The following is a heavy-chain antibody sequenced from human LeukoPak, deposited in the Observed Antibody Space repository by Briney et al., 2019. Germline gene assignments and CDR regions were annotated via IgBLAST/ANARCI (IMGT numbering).Heavy chain of an antibody. CDR1: GFTFTDYW. CDR2: INHDEGHK. J-gene: IGHJ4*02. V-gene: IGHV3-7*01. Sequence: PGGSLRLSCSASGFTFTDYWMSWVRQAPGKGLEWVANINHDEGHKYYVDSVKGRFTNSRDNAKNSLYLQMNSLRVEDTAMYYCARVHMEATGAFDSWGQGTLVTVSS. D-gene: IGHD1-26*01. CDR3: ARVHMEATGAFDS.